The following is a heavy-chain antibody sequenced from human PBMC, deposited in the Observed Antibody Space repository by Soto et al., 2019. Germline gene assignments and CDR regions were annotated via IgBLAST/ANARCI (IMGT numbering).Heavy chain of an antibody. CDR2: IYYSGST. V-gene: IGHV4-59*08. CDR3: ARELYSSVRFDP. CDR1: GGSISRYY. D-gene: IGHD6-25*01. J-gene: IGHJ5*02. Sequence: SETLSLTCTVSGGSISRYYWSWIRQPPGKGLEWIGYIYYSGSTNYNPSLKSRVTISVDTSKNQFSLKLSSVTAADTAVYYCARELYSSVRFDPWGQGTLVTVSS.